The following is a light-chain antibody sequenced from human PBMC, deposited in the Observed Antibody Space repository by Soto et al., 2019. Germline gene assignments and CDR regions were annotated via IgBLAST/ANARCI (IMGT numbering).Light chain of an antibody. V-gene: IGLV2-14*01. J-gene: IGLJ1*01. CDR3: TSYTSSFTHL. Sequence: QSALTQPASVSLSPGQSITISCTGTSSDVGGYNYVSWYQQHPGKAPKLMIFEVSNRPSGVSNRFSGSKSGNTASLTISGLQTEDEADYYCTSYTSSFTHLFGTGTKVTVL. CDR2: EVS. CDR1: SSDVGGYNY.